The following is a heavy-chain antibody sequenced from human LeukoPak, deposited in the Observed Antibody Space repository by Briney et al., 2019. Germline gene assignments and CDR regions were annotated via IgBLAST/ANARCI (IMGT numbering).Heavy chain of an antibody. CDR1: GGTFSTYA. D-gene: IGHD2-2*02. CDR3: AIASMPAAIEGPFDPFDI. V-gene: IGHV1-69*05. Sequence: ASVKVSCKASGGTFSTYAINWVRQAPGQGLEWMGGIIPIFRTPNYAQKFQGRVTITTDESTTTAYMDLARLTSADTAVYYCAIASMPAAIEGPFDPFDIWGQGTMVTISS. CDR2: IIPIFRTP. J-gene: IGHJ3*02.